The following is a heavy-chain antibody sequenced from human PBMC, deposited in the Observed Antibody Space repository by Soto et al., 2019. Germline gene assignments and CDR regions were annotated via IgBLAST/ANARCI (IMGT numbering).Heavy chain of an antibody. D-gene: IGHD3-16*01. CDR3: ARGGQHFRNPLWDNYYYGMDV. V-gene: IGHV3-7*05. Sequence: EAQLVESGGGSAQPGGSLRLSCTASGFTFSNYWMSWVRQAPGKGLEWVANINQEGSEKDYVDSVKGRFTISRDYAKNSLFLQMNSLRAEDTAVYYCARGGQHFRNPLWDNYYYGMDVWGQGTTVTVSS. CDR1: GFTFSNYW. J-gene: IGHJ6*02. CDR2: INQEGSEK.